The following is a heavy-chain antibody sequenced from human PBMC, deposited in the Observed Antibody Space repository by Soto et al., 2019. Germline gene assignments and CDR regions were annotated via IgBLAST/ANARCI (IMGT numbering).Heavy chain of an antibody. V-gene: IGHV3-33*01. CDR3: ARDGLGIAAAWGFDY. D-gene: IGHD6-13*01. Sequence: QVQLVESGGGVVQPGRSLRLSCAASGFTFSSYGMHWVRQAPGKGLEWVAVIWYDGSNKYYADSVKGRFTISRDNSKKTLYLQMNSLRAEDTAVYYCARDGLGIAAAWGFDYWGQGTLVTVSS. CDR2: IWYDGSNK. CDR1: GFTFSSYG. J-gene: IGHJ4*02.